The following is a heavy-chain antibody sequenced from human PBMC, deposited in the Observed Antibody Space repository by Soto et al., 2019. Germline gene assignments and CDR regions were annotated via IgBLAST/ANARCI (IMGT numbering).Heavy chain of an antibody. V-gene: IGHV1-18*01. J-gene: IGHJ6*02. CDR3: ARVGRKVCTNGVCYNYYYYGMDV. CDR2: ISAYNGNT. D-gene: IGHD2-8*01. CDR1: GYTFSSYF. Sequence: GASVKVSCKASGYTFSSYFISWVRQAPGQGLEWMGWISAYNGNTNYAQKLQGRVTMTTDTSTSTAYMELRSLRSDDTTVYYCARVGRKVCTNGVCYNYYYYGMDVWGQGTTVTVSS.